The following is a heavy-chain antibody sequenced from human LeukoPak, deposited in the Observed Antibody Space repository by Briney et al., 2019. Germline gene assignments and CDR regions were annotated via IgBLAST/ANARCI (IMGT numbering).Heavy chain of an antibody. CDR3: VKRSRDGYNSPLDN. Sequence: GGSLRLSCAASGFTFSNYAMNWVRQAPGKGLEWVSQISGSGVETYYADSVQGRFTISRDNSENTLYLQMNSLRAEDTAIYYCVKRSRDGYNSPLDNWGQGTLVTVSS. J-gene: IGHJ4*01. CDR1: GFTFSNYA. D-gene: IGHD5-24*01. V-gene: IGHV3-23*01. CDR2: ISGSGVET.